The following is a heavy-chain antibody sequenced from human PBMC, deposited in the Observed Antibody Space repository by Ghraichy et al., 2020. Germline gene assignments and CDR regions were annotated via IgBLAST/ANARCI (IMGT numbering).Heavy chain of an antibody. J-gene: IGHJ6*02. CDR2: FFYNGSP. V-gene: IGHV4-61*01. CDR1: GGSVSGGTYY. Sequence: ETLSLTCTVAGGSVSGGTYYWTWIRQPPGKGLEWIGHFFYNGSPNYNPSLNSRVTMSVDTSKNQFSLNLRSVTAADTALYYCAGTVITDYYYWYGMDVWGQGTTVTVTS. D-gene: IGHD3-16*01. CDR3: AGTVITDYYYWYGMDV.